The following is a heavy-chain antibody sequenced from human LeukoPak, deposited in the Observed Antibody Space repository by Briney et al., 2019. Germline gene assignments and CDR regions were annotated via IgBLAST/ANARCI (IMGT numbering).Heavy chain of an antibody. Sequence: GGSLRLSCAASGFAFTDHYMSWVRQAPGKGLEWVSYISSGGDIIYYADSVKGRFTISRDNAKNSLFLQMNSLRAEDTAVYYCTREDYYYASGHWAQGTLVTVSS. CDR2: ISSGGDII. D-gene: IGHD3-10*01. J-gene: IGHJ4*02. V-gene: IGHV3-11*04. CDR3: TREDYYYASGH. CDR1: GFAFTDHY.